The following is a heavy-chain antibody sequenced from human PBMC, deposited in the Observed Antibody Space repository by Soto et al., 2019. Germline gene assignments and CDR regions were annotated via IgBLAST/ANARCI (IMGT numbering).Heavy chain of an antibody. CDR1: GYTFTSHG. CDR2: ISANNGDT. Sequence: QVQLVQSGAEVKKPGASVKVSCKASGYTFTSHGITWVRQAPGQGLEWMGWISANNGDTNYAQKLQGRVTVTTDTSTSTAYMDLRSLRSEDTAVYYCARMVRGPSTDYSRYLDVWGKGSAVTVSS. V-gene: IGHV1-18*01. CDR3: ARMVRGPSTDYSRYLDV. D-gene: IGHD3-10*01. J-gene: IGHJ6*03.